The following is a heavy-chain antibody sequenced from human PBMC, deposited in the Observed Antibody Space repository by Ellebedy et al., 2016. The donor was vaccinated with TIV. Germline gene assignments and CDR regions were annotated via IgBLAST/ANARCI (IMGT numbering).Heavy chain of an antibody. J-gene: IGHJ4*02. D-gene: IGHD2-2*01. V-gene: IGHV5-51*01. CDR1: GYTFTSYW. Sequence: KVSCXASGYTFTSYWIGWVRQMPGKGLEWMGIIYPGDSDTRYSPSFQGQVTISADKSISTAYLQWSSLKASDTAMYYCARLRYCSSTSCSRVADYWGQGTLVTVSP. CDR3: ARLRYCSSTSCSRVADY. CDR2: IYPGDSDT.